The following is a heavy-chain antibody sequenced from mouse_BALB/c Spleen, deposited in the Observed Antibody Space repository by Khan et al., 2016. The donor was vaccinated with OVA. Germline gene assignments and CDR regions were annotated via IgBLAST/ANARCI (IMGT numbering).Heavy chain of an antibody. CDR1: GYSITSDYA. V-gene: IGHV3-2*02. CDR2: ISHSGNT. Sequence: VQLQESGPGLVKPSQSLSLTCTVTGYSITSDYAWNWIRQFPGNKLEWMGFISHSGNTKYNPSLKSRISVTRDTSKNQFFLQLNSVTTEDTATYYCARVYGGDFDYWGQGTTLTVSS. CDR3: ARVYGGDFDY. D-gene: IGHD2-10*02. J-gene: IGHJ2*01.